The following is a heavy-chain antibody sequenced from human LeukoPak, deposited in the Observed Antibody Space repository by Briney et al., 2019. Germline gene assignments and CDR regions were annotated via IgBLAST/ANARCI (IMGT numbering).Heavy chain of an antibody. CDR3: ATVPDRFGVVINYFDY. V-gene: IGHV3-21*01. D-gene: IGHD3-3*01. CDR2: ISSSSSYI. J-gene: IGHJ4*02. Sequence: GGSLRLSCAASGFTFSSYSMNWVRQAPGKGLEWVSSISSSSSYIFYADSVKGRFTISRDNAKTSLYLQMNSLRAEDTAVYYCATVPDRFGVVINYFDYWGQGTLVTVSS. CDR1: GFTFSSYS.